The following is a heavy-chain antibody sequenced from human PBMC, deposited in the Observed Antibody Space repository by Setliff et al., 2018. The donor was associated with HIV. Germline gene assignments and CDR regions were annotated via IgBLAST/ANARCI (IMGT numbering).Heavy chain of an antibody. CDR1: TYISLS. Sequence: PGGSLRLSCSYTYISLSMLWVRQAPGKGLEWVSSISSSGVYTLHADSVKGRFTVSRDNYKNSLYLQMNSLRAEDTAVYYCARGRQVVGYYYWYMDVWGKGTTVTVSS. CDR2: ISSSGVYT. CDR3: ARGRQVVGYYYWYMDV. J-gene: IGHJ6*03. D-gene: IGHD6-6*01. V-gene: IGHV3-21*01.